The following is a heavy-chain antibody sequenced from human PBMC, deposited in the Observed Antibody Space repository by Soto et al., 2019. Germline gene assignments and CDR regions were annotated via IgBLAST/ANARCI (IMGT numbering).Heavy chain of an antibody. J-gene: IGHJ3*02. CDR1: GGSVSSGDYY. CDR3: AMTLTSYSTRAFKI. CDR2: IYGSGTT. V-gene: IGHV4-61*08. Sequence: QVHLQESGPGLVKPSETLSLTCNVSGGSVSSGDYYWNWIRQPPGQGLEWIAFIYGSGTTAYKPSRKSRPSISVYTSKNQVCLKLTSVNAADTAVYYCAMTLTSYSTRAFKIWCQGTLVTVS. D-gene: IGHD3-9*01.